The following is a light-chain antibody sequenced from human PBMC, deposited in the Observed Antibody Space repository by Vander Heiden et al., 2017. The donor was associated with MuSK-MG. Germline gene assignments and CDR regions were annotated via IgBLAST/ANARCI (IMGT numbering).Light chain of an antibody. CDR2: RAS. CDR3: QQSYGPQT. V-gene: IGKV1-39*01. Sequence: DIQMTQSPSSLSASVGDRVTITCRASQAISGYLSWYQQKPGKAPNLLIYRASTLQSGVPSRFSGSGSGTDFTLTISKLQREDFAIYFCQQSYGPQTFGQGTKVEVK. CDR1: QAISGY. J-gene: IGKJ1*01.